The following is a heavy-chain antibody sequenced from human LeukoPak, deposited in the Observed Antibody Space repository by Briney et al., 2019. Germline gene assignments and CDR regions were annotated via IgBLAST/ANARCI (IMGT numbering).Heavy chain of an antibody. D-gene: IGHD1-26*01. J-gene: IGHJ4*02. V-gene: IGHV1-69*13. CDR1: GGTFSSYA. CDR2: IIAIFDTA. Sequence: SVKVSCKASGGTFSSYAISWVRQAPGQGLEWMGGIIAIFDTADYAQKFQGRVTIPAAESTRTAYMALSSLKSEDTAVYYCARDGVRATKSGAFDYWGQGPLVTVSP. CDR3: ARDGVRATKSGAFDY.